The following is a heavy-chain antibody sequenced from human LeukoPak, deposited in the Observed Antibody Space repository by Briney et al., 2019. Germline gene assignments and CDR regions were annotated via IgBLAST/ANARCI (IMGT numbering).Heavy chain of an antibody. CDR2: ISYDGSNK. CDR3: AKGATWIHPDNWFDP. D-gene: IGHD5-18*01. J-gene: IGHJ5*02. CDR1: GFTFSSYG. Sequence: GRSLRLSCAASGFTFSSYGMHWVRQAPGKGLEWVAVISYDGSNKYYADSVNGRFTISRDNSKNTLYLQMNSLRAEDTAVYYCAKGATWIHPDNWFDPWGQGTLVTVSS. V-gene: IGHV3-30*18.